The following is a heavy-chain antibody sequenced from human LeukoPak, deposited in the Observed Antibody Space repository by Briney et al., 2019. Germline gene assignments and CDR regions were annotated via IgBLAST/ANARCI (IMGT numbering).Heavy chain of an antibody. CDR1: GGSISSSSYS. J-gene: IGHJ6*02. V-gene: IGHV4-39*01. CDR3: ARLDSSGWSSILDV. CDR2: IYYSGST. D-gene: IGHD6-19*01. Sequence: TSSETLSLTCTVSGGSISSSSYSWGWIRQPPGKGLEWIGSIYYSGSTYYNPSLKSRVTISVDTSKNQFSLKLSSVTAADTAVYYCARLDSSGWSSILDVWGQGTTVTVSS.